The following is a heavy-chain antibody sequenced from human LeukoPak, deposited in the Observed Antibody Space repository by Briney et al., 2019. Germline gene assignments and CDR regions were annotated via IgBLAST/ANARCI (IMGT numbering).Heavy chain of an antibody. CDR2: INPSGGST. J-gene: IGHJ4*02. V-gene: IGHV1-46*01. CDR1: GYTFTSYY. CDR3: ARDPVRSGYSYYFDY. D-gene: IGHD3-22*01. Sequence: ASVKVSCKASGYTFTSYYMHWVRQAPGQGLEWMGIINPSGGSTSYAQKFQGRVTMTRDMSTSTVYMELSSLRSEDTAVYYCARDPVRSGYSYYFDYWGQGTLVTVSS.